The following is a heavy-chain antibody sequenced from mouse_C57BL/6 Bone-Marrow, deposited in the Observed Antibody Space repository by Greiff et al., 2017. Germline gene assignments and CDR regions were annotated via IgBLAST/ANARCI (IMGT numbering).Heavy chain of an antibody. CDR3: ARPYYSNYWYFDV. V-gene: IGHV1-55*01. CDR1: GYTFTSYW. CDR2: IYPGSGST. Sequence: QVQLQQPGAELVKPGASVKMSCKASGYTFTSYWITWVKKRPGPGLECIGDIYPGSGSTNYNEKFKSKATLTVDTSSSTAYMQLSSLTSEDSAVYYCARPYYSNYWYFDVWGTGTTVTVSS. J-gene: IGHJ1*03. D-gene: IGHD2-5*01.